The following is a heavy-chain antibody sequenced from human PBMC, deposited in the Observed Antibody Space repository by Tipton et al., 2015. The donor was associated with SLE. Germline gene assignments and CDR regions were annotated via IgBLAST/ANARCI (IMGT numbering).Heavy chain of an antibody. J-gene: IGHJ4*02. D-gene: IGHD5-18*01. Sequence: RSLRLSCAASGFTFSNYAMHWVRQVPGKALQWLAVISFDGTYKYYAGSVRGRFTISRDNSKNTVFLQMNRLTTEDTAIYYCGKGRGRGYRYGSIHYWGQGTLVTVSS. V-gene: IGHV3-30*04. CDR1: GFTFSNYA. CDR2: ISFDGTYK. CDR3: GKGRGRGYRYGSIHY.